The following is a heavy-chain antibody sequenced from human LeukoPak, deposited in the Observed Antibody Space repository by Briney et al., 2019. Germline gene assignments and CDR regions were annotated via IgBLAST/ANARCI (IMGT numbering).Heavy chain of an antibody. CDR1: GGTFNNYG. V-gene: IGHV1-69*13. J-gene: IGHJ5*02. CDR2: IIPVFHTP. Sequence: ASVKVSCKASGGTFNNYGISWVRQAPGQGLEWMGGIIPVFHTPNYAQKFQGRVTITADESTRTAYMELSSLRSEDTAVYYCARDPPDPWGQGTLVTVSS. CDR3: ARDPPDP.